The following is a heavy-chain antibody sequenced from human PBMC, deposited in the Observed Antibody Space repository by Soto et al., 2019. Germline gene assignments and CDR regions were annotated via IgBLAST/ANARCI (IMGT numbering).Heavy chain of an antibody. CDR1: GFVFTEYY. J-gene: IGHJ4*02. CDR3: ARDRYGLFDY. D-gene: IGHD4-17*01. CDR2: TSSTANTI. Sequence: VGSLRLSCAASGFVFTEYYMSWIRQAPGKGLEWVASTSSTANTIDYKDSVKGRFTISRDNAKNSLYLQMTSLRAEDTAVYYCARDRYGLFDYWGQGTLVTVSS. V-gene: IGHV3-11*01.